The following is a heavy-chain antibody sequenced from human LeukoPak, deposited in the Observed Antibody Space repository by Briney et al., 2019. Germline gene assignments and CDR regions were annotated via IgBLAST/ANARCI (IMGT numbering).Heavy chain of an antibody. J-gene: IGHJ4*02. Sequence: GGSLRLSCAASGFTFSSYAMHWVRQPPGKGLEWVADISYDGGNTYYADSVKGRFTISRDNSKNTLYLQLNSLRAEDTAVYYCARDSTYYYGSGSSGPHYFDYWGQGTLVTVSS. D-gene: IGHD3-10*01. V-gene: IGHV3-30*01. CDR1: GFTFSSYA. CDR2: ISYDGGNT. CDR3: ARDSTYYYGSGSSGPHYFDY.